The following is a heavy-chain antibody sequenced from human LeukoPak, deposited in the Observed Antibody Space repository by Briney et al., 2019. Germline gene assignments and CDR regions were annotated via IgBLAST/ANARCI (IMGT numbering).Heavy chain of an antibody. D-gene: IGHD3-3*01. V-gene: IGHV1-8*02. CDR1: GYTFTTLD. Sequence: ASVKVSCKASGYTFTTLDINWVRQATGQGLEWMGWINPNSGNRGYAQKFQGRVTMTEDTSTDTAYMELSSLRSEDTAVYYCATAKPSSLRFLEWLLLDYWGQGTLVTVSS. CDR3: ATAKPSSLRFLEWLLLDY. CDR2: INPNSGNR. J-gene: IGHJ4*02.